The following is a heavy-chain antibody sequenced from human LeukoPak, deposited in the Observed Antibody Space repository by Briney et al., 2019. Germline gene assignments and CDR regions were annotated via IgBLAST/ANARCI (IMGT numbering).Heavy chain of an antibody. V-gene: IGHV4-59*01. CDR1: GGSINSYY. Sequence: PSETLSLTCTVSGGSINSYYWSWIRQPPGKGLEWIGYVYYSGSTNYNPSLKSRVTISVDTSKNQFSLRLSSVTAADTAVYYCARGLSGYSYGYYFDYWGQGTLFTVSS. CDR2: VYYSGST. CDR3: ARGLSGYSYGYYFDY. J-gene: IGHJ4*02. D-gene: IGHD5-18*01.